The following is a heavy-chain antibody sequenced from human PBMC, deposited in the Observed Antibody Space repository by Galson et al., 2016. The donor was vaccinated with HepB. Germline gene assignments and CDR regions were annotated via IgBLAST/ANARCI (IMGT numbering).Heavy chain of an antibody. CDR2: IYNSGTS. J-gene: IGHJ4*02. D-gene: IGHD3-10*01. Sequence: SLRLSCAVSGFAFSSYYMNWVRQAPGKGLEWVSVIYNSGTSFYADSVKGRFTISRDNSKSTLYLQMNSLRAEDTAVYYCARGGPYYGSGSYYEYSDYWGQGTLVTVPS. CDR3: ARGGPYYGSGSYYEYSDY. V-gene: IGHV3-53*01. CDR1: GFAFSSYY.